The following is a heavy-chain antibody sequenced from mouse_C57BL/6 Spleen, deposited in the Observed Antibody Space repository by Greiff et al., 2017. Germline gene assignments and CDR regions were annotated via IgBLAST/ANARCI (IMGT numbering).Heavy chain of an antibody. D-gene: IGHD3-3*01. J-gene: IGHJ3*01. Sequence: EVKLVESGTVLARPGASVKMSCKTSGYTFTSYWMHWVKQRPGQGLEWIGAIYPGNSDTSYNQKFKGKAKLTAVTSASTAYMELSSLTNEDSAVYYCTRLTGGAAWFAYWGQGTLVTVSA. CDR1: GYTFTSYW. V-gene: IGHV1-5*01. CDR3: TRLTGGAAWFAY. CDR2: IYPGNSDT.